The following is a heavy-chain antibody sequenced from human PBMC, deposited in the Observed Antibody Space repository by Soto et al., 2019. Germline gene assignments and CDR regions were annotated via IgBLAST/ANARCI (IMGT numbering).Heavy chain of an antibody. CDR1: GSTLTELS. Sequence: ASVKVSCKVSGSTLTELSMHWVRQAPGKGLEWMGGFDPEDGETIYAQKFQGRVTMTEDTSTDTAYMELSSLRSEDTAVYYCATDLGVVRGGGEKPDAFDIWGQGTMVTVSS. D-gene: IGHD3-10*01. CDR2: FDPEDGET. V-gene: IGHV1-24*01. J-gene: IGHJ3*02. CDR3: ATDLGVVRGGGEKPDAFDI.